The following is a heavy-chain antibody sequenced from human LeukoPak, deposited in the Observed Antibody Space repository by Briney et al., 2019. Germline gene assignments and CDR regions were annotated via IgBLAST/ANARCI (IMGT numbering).Heavy chain of an antibody. J-gene: IGHJ4*02. Sequence: PGGSLRLSCVVSGFTFSSYSINWVRQAPGKGLEWVSSISSKSRYIYYADSVKGRFTISRDNSKKTLYLQMNSLRAEDAAVYYCARASDRDSGGYYIGGTCDYWGQGTLVTVSS. CDR2: ISSKSRYI. V-gene: IGHV3-21*04. CDR3: ARASDRDSGGYYIGGTCDY. CDR1: GFTFSSYS. D-gene: IGHD3-22*01.